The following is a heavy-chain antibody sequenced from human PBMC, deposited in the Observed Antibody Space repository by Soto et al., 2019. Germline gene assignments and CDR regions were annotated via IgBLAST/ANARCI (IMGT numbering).Heavy chain of an antibody. CDR2: IFHSGST. CDR1: GGSINSGDYY. D-gene: IGHD3-10*01. V-gene: IGHV4-30-4*01. Sequence: TRSLTRTVSGGSINSGDYYCTWVGQAPGKGLEWIGNIFHSGSTYYTPSLQSRVTISLDTSKNHFSLKLSSVTPADTAVYYCATDRYYGSGTYYNFYSGMDVWGQRSTVTLS. CDR3: ATDRYYGSGTYYNFYSGMDV. J-gene: IGHJ6*02.